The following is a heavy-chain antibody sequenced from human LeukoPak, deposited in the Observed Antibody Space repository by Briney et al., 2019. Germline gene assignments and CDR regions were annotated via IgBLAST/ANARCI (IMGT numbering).Heavy chain of an antibody. V-gene: IGHV3-30-3*01. D-gene: IGHD4-17*01. CDR1: GFTFSSYA. CDR3: ARVRDYGDYGAFDY. J-gene: IGHJ4*02. Sequence: GGPLRLSCAASGFTFSSYAMHWVRQAPGKGLEWVAVISYDGSNKYYADSVKGRFTISRDNSKNTLYLQMNSLRAEDTAVYYCARVRDYGDYGAFDYWGQGTLVTVSS. CDR2: ISYDGSNK.